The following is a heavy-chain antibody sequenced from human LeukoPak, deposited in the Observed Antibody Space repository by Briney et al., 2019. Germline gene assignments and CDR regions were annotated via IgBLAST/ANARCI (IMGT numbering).Heavy chain of an antibody. J-gene: IGHJ5*02. CDR3: VKDFYDTAGHDPIHPPFFYP. V-gene: IGHV3-23*01. CDR1: GFTFKDFA. CDR2: VSGNGATA. Sequence: GGSLRLSCVVSGFTFKDFAMTWVRQTPGKGLQWVSSVSGNGATAHHADSVNGRFSISRYNSKSTIYLQMNSLRVEDTALYYCVKDFYDTAGHDPIHPPFFYPWGQGTLVTVSS. D-gene: IGHD2/OR15-2a*01.